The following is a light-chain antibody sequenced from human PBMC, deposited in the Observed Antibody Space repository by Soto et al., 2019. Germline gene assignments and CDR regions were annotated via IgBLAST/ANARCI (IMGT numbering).Light chain of an antibody. CDR1: QTIASRY. J-gene: IGKJ5*01. V-gene: IGKV3-20*01. Sequence: EIVLTQSPGTLSLSPGERATLSCRASQTIASRYLAWYQHQPGQAPRLLIYRTFARAPGISARFSGGGSGTDFTLTISRLEREDFAVYYCQQYDTSPPTFGQGTRLDIK. CDR3: QQYDTSPPT. CDR2: RTF.